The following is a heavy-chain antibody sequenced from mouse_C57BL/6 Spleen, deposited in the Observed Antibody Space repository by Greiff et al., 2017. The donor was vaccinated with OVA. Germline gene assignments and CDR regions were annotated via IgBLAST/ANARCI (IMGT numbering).Heavy chain of an antibody. D-gene: IGHD1-1*01. V-gene: IGHV1-76*01. Sequence: VQLVESGAELVRPGASVKLSCKASGYTFTDYYINWVKQRPGQGLEWIARIYPGSGNTYYNEKFKGKATLTAEKSSSTAYMQLSSLTSEDSAVYFCARYYGSSYLYYFDYWGQGTTLTVSS. J-gene: IGHJ2*01. CDR1: GYTFTDYY. CDR3: ARYYGSSYLYYFDY. CDR2: IYPGSGNT.